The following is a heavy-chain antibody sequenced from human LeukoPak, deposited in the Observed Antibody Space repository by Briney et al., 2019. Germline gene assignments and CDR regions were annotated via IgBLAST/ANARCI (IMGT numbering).Heavy chain of an antibody. Sequence: PGGSLRLSCSGSGFIGGSEYMTWVRQAPGKGLEYVSVIYKGGTPEYADSVRDRFTISRDNSKNTLYLQMDSLRADDTAVYYCARGMNWNDLSLDSWGQGTLVTVS. V-gene: IGHV3-53*01. CDR1: GFIGGSEY. J-gene: IGHJ4*02. D-gene: IGHD1-1*01. CDR2: IYKGGTP. CDR3: ARGMNWNDLSLDS.